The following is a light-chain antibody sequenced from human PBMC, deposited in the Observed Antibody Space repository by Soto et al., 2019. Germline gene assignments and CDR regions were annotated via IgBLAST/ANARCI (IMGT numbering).Light chain of an antibody. J-gene: IGKJ4*01. Sequence: EIVLTQSPATLSVSQGERATLSCRASQSVSRDLAWYQQKPGQAPRLLIYDASSRATGIPDRFSGGGSGTDFTLTISRLEPEDFAVYYCQQFSSYPLTFGGGTKVDIK. V-gene: IGKV3-20*01. CDR3: QQFSSYPLT. CDR1: QSVSRD. CDR2: DAS.